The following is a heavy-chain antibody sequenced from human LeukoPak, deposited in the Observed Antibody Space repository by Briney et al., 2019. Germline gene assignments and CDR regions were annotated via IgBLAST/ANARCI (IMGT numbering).Heavy chain of an antibody. Sequence: ASETLSLTCAVYGGSFSGYYWSWIRQPPGKGLEWIGEINHSGSTNYNPSLKSRVTISVDTSKNQFSLKLSSVTAADTAVYYCARSAYSGYAENWFDPWGQGTLVTVSS. D-gene: IGHD5-12*01. V-gene: IGHV4-34*01. J-gene: IGHJ5*02. CDR1: GGSFSGYY. CDR2: INHSGST. CDR3: ARSAYSGYAENWFDP.